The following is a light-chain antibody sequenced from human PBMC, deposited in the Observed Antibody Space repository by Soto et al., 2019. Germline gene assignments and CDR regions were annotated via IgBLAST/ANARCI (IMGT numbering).Light chain of an antibody. V-gene: IGKV3-20*01. CDR1: QSVSSSY. CDR2: TAS. J-gene: IGKJ5*01. CDR3: QQYGSSPLT. Sequence: EIVLTQSPGTLSLSPGERATLSCRASQSVSSSYLAWYQQKPGQAPRLLIYTASSRATGIPARFSGSGSGTDFTLTITRLEPEDFAVYYCQQYGSSPLTFGQGTRLEIK.